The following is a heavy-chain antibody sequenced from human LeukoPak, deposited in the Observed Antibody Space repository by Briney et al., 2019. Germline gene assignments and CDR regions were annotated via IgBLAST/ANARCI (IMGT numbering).Heavy chain of an antibody. V-gene: IGHV2-5*02. CDR2: IYWDDDK. Sequence: SGPTLVKPTQTLTLTCTFSGCSLGTRGGGVGWIRQPPGKALEWLSLIYWDDDKRYSPSRKSRLTITKDTSKNQVVLTMTNMDPVDTATYYCAHLLYYDILRGFDYWGQGTLVTVSS. CDR3: AHLLYYDILRGFDY. D-gene: IGHD3-9*01. J-gene: IGHJ4*02. CDR1: GCSLGTRGGG.